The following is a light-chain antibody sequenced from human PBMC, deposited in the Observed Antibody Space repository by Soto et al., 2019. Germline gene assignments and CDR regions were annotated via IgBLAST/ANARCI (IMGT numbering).Light chain of an antibody. Sequence: QSVLTQPAPVSGSRGQSITISCTGTVGLVSWYQQHPGKVPKLIIYDDTKRPSGVSSRFSGSKSGNTASLTISGLQTEDEADYYCCLYVGGRTYVFGTGTKVTVL. V-gene: IGLV2-23*01. CDR3: CLYVGGRTYV. J-gene: IGLJ1*01. CDR1: VGL. CDR2: DDT.